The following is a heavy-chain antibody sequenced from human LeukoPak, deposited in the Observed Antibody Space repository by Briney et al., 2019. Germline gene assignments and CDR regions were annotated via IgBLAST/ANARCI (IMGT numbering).Heavy chain of an antibody. Sequence: SETLSLICTVSGGSISSYYWSWIRQPPGKGLEWIGYIYDSGSANYNPSLKSRVAISVDASKKQFSLNLSSVTAADTAVYYCARHADCRTISCSYFHNMDVWGKGITVTVSS. CDR1: GGSISSYY. D-gene: IGHD2-15*01. J-gene: IGHJ6*03. V-gene: IGHV4-59*08. CDR2: IYDSGSA. CDR3: ARHADCRTISCSYFHNMDV.